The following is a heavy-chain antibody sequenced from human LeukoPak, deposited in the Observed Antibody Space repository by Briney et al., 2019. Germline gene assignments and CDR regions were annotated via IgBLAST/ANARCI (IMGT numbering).Heavy chain of an antibody. Sequence: GGSLRLSCAASGFTVGSNTMSWVRQAPGRGLEWVSIIYSGGSTSYADSVKGRFTISRDNSKNTLYLQMNSLRTEDTAVYYCARGGSYFDISGYYLYWGQGTLVTVSS. CDR1: GFTVGSNT. D-gene: IGHD3-22*01. J-gene: IGHJ4*02. CDR3: ARGGSYFDISGYYLY. V-gene: IGHV3-66*01. CDR2: IYSGGST.